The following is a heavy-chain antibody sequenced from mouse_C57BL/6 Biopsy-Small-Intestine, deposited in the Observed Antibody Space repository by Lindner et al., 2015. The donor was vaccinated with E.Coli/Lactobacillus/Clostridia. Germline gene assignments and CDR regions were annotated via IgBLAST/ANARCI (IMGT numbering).Heavy chain of an antibody. CDR2: IYPRNGRS. D-gene: IGHD6-2*01. Sequence: VQLQESGPELVKPGASVKLSCKASGYTFTNYDINWVKQRPGQGLEWIGWIYPRNGRSKYNEKFRGKATLTVDTSSNTAYMELHSLTSEDSAVYFCARWSPFDSWGQGTSLTVSS. V-gene: IGHV1-85*01. J-gene: IGHJ2*03. CDR3: ARWSPFDS. CDR1: GYTFTNYD.